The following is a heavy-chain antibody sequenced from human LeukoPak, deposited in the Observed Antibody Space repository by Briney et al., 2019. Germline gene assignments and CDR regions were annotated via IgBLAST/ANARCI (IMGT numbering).Heavy chain of an antibody. D-gene: IGHD2-2*02. Sequence: SVKVSCKASGGTFSSYAISWVRQAPGQGLEWTGGIIPIFGTANYAQKFQGRVTITTDESTSTAYMELSSLRSEDTAVYYCARVRLVPAAIGWFDPWGQGTLVTVSS. V-gene: IGHV1-69*05. CDR2: IIPIFGTA. J-gene: IGHJ5*02. CDR1: GGTFSSYA. CDR3: ARVRLVPAAIGWFDP.